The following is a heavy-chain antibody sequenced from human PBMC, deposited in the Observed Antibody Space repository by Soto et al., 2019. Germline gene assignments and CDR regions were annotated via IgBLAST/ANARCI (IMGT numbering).Heavy chain of an antibody. CDR1: GFTISSRDNH. V-gene: IGHV3-11*06. D-gene: IGHD3-10*01. J-gene: IGHJ4*02. Sequence: PGGSLRLSCAASGFTISSRDNHAMSWVRQAPGKGLEWVAHISGSSDDRDYADSVRGRFTISRDNALNTFYLQMDSVRVDDMGVYYCTKGGRTTSFYWEFWGPGTSVTVSS. CDR2: ISGSSDDR. CDR3: TKGGRTTSFYWEF.